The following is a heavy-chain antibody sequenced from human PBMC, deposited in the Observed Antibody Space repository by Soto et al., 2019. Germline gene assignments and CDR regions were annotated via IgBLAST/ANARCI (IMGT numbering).Heavy chain of an antibody. CDR3: ARIRGGYDFLYGYFDY. D-gene: IGHD5-12*01. CDR2: IFSNDEK. J-gene: IGHJ4*02. CDR1: GFSLSNARMG. Sequence: QVTLKASGPVLVKPTETLTLTCTVSGFSLSNARMGVSWIRQPPGKALEWLAHIFSNDEKSYSTSLKSRLTISTDTSESQVVLTMTNMDPVDTATYYCARIRGGYDFLYGYFDYWGQGTLVTVSS. V-gene: IGHV2-26*01.